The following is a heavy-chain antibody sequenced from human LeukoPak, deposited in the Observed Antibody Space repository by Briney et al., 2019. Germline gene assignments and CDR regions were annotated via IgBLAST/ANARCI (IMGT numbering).Heavy chain of an antibody. CDR2: INPNSGGT. CDR1: GYTFTGHY. V-gene: IGHV1-2*02. Sequence: ASVKVSCKASGYTFTGHYMHWIRQAPGQGLEWMGWINPNSGGTKYAQKFQGRLTVTRDTSTSTAYMELSGLRADDAAAYYCARVDYCTKGVCINFDLWGQGTLVTVSS. J-gene: IGHJ4*02. D-gene: IGHD2-8*01. CDR3: ARVDYCTKGVCINFDL.